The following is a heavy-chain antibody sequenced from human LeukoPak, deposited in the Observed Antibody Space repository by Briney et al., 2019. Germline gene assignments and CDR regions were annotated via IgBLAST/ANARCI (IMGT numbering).Heavy chain of an antibody. J-gene: IGHJ3*02. CDR3: VRDGRGTYGLDGFDS. CDR2: MNQDGRYE. Sequence: TGGSLRLSCAVSGFTFSSYWMSWVRQAPGKGLEWVATMNQDGRYEYFVDSVKGRFTISRDNAKNSLYLQMNSLRVEDTAVYYCVRDGRGTYGLDGFDSWGQGTMAIVSS. CDR1: GFTFSSYW. D-gene: IGHD1-26*01. V-gene: IGHV3-7*03.